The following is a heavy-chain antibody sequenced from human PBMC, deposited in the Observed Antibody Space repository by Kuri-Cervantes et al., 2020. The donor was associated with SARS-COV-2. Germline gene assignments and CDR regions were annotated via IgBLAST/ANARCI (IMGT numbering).Heavy chain of an antibody. J-gene: IGHJ6*02. CDR2: IYYSGST. Sequence: SETLSLTCTVSDGSISSYYWSWIRQPPGKGLEWIGYIYYSGSTNYNPSLKSRVTISVDTSKNQFSLKLSSVTAADTAVYYCAREGTSGYDFSYYYGMDVWGQGTTVTVSS. V-gene: IGHV4-59*01. CDR3: AREGTSGYDFSYYYGMDV. CDR1: DGSISSYY. D-gene: IGHD5-12*01.